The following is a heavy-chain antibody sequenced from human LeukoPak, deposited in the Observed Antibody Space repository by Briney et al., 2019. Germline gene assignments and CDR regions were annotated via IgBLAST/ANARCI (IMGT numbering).Heavy chain of an antibody. CDR3: VSFYETY. CDR2: INSDGSWT. D-gene: IGHD2-2*01. Sequence: GGSLRLSCAASGFTLSNAWMNWVRQAPGKGLVWVSHINSDGSWTSYADSVKGRFTISKDNAKNTVYLQMNNLRAEDTAVYYCVSFYETYWGRGTLVTVSS. V-gene: IGHV3-74*01. CDR1: GFTLSNAW. J-gene: IGHJ4*02.